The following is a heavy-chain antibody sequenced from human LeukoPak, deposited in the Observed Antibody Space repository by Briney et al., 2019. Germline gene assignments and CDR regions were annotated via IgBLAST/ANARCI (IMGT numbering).Heavy chain of an antibody. J-gene: IGHJ4*02. D-gene: IGHD3-22*01. CDR3: ARDYDSSGYYLGY. V-gene: IGHV4-59*01. Sequence: SETLSLTCTVSGGSISSYYWSWIRQPPGKGLEWIGYIYYSGSTNYNPPLKSRVTISVDTSKNQFSLKLSSVTAADTAVYYCARDYDSSGYYLGYWGQGTLVTVSS. CDR1: GGSISSYY. CDR2: IYYSGST.